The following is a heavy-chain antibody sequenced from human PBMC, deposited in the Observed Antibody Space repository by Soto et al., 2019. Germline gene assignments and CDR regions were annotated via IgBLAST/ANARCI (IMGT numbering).Heavy chain of an antibody. V-gene: IGHV1-69*13. CDR1: GGTFSSYA. CDR2: IIPIFGTA. J-gene: IGHJ5*02. D-gene: IGHD2-8*01. Sequence: SVKVSCKASGGTFSSYAISWVRQAPGQGLEWMGGIIPIFGTANYAQKFQGRVTITADESTSTAYMELSSLRSEDTAVYYCAREYCTNGVCRLFDPWGQGTLVTVSS. CDR3: AREYCTNGVCRLFDP.